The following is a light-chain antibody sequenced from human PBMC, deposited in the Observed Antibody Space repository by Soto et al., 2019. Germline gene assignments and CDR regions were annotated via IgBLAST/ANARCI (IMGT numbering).Light chain of an antibody. CDR1: SSNIGSNT. Sequence: QSVLTQPPSASGTPGQRVTIPCSGSSSNIGSNTVNWYQQLPGTAPKLLIYSNNQRPSGVPDRFSGSKSGTSASLAISGLQSEDEADYYWAAWGASLNGWVFGGGTKVTVL. J-gene: IGLJ3*02. V-gene: IGLV1-44*01. CDR3: AAWGASLNGWV. CDR2: SNN.